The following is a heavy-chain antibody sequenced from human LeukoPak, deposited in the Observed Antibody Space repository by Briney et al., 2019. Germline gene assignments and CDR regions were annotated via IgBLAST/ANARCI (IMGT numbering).Heavy chain of an antibody. V-gene: IGHV3-23*01. D-gene: IGHD5-18*01. CDR1: GFTFSSYA. Sequence: GSLRLSCAASGFTFSSYAMSWVRQAPGKGLEWVSTISGSGGSTYYADSVKGRFTISRDNSKNTLYLQMNSLRAEDTAVYYCSKAKGYSYGYNDYWGQGTLVTVSS. CDR3: SKAKGYSYGYNDY. CDR2: ISGSGGST. J-gene: IGHJ4*02.